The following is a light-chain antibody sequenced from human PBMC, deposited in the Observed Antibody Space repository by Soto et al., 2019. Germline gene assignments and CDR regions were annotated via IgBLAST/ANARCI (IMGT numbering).Light chain of an antibody. Sequence: DIQLTQSPSSLSASLGDSITITCRASETISTFLNWYQVQPGKAPRLLVYGASYLQVGVPVRFRGSGSGTHFTLTIDILQREDLASYFCQQFFSAVLTFGGGTRVDI. J-gene: IGKJ4*01. V-gene: IGKV1-39*01. CDR1: ETISTF. CDR3: QQFFSAVLT. CDR2: GAS.